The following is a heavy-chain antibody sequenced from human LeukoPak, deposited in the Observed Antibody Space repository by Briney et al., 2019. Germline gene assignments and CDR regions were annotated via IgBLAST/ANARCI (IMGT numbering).Heavy chain of an antibody. J-gene: IGHJ5*02. D-gene: IGHD2-15*01. Sequence: ASVKVSCKVSGDTLNELSMHWVRQAPGKGLEWMGGFDPKDGATIYTQKFQGRVTMTEDTSTDTAYMELSSLRSEDTAVYYCATRYCSGGDCYSWFDPWGQGTLVTVSS. CDR1: GDTLNELS. CDR3: ATRYCSGGDCYSWFDP. V-gene: IGHV1-24*01. CDR2: FDPKDGAT.